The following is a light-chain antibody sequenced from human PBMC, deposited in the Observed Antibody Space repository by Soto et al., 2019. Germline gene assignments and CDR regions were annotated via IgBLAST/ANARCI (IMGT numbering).Light chain of an antibody. CDR3: KQYGSSPAT. CDR2: GAS. V-gene: IGKV3-20*01. Sequence: EIVLTQSPGTLSLSPGERATLSCRASESVRSSYLAWYQQKPGQAPRLLIYGASTRATGIPDRFTGSGSGTDFTLSVSRLEPEDFAVYFCKQYGSSPATFGQGTKVDI. J-gene: IGKJ1*01. CDR1: ESVRSSY.